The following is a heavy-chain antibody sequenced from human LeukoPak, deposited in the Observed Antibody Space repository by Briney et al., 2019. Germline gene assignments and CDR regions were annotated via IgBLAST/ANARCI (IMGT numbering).Heavy chain of an antibody. D-gene: IGHD2/OR15-2a*01. CDR2: ISAYNGNT. J-gene: IGHJ3*02. V-gene: IGHV1-18*01. CDR3: ARDSTRGERSFDI. CDR1: GYTFTSYG. Sequence: ASVKVSCMASGYTFTSYGISWVRQAPGQGLEWMGWISAYNGNTNYAQKLQGRVTMTTDTSTGTAYMELRSLRSDDTAVYYCARDSTRGERSFDIWGQGTMVTVSS.